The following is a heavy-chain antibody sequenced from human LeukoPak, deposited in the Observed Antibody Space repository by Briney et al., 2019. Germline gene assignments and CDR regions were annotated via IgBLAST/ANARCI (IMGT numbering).Heavy chain of an antibody. CDR3: ARSVTTLADAFDI. CDR1: GGSISSGDYY. D-gene: IGHD4-17*01. V-gene: IGHV4-30-4*01. CDR2: IYYSGST. J-gene: IGHJ3*02. Sequence: NPSETLSLTCTVSGGSISSGDYYWSWIRQPPGKGLEWIGYIYYSGSTYYNPSLKSRVTISVDTSKNQFSLKLSSVTAADTAVYYCARSVTTLADAFDIWGQGTMVTVSS.